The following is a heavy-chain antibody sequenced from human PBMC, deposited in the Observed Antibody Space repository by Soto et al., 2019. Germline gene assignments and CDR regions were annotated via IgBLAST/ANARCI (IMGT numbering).Heavy chain of an antibody. V-gene: IGHV3-23*01. CDR1: GFTFSNYA. D-gene: IGHD1-26*01. CDR3: AGFWTWELPFDY. J-gene: IGHJ4*02. Sequence: PGGSLRLSCAASGFTFSNYAMGWVRQAPGKGLEWVSTFTRSGSTPYADSVRGRFTISRDNSKNTLYLQMDSLRAEDTAVYYCAGFWTWELPFDYWGQGTQVTVSS. CDR2: FTRSGST.